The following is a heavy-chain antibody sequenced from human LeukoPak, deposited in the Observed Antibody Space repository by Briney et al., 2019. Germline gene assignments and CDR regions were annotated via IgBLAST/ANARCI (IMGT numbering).Heavy chain of an antibody. V-gene: IGHV3-7*01. CDR3: ARGRWPKRSYYFDY. CDR2: IKQDGSEK. CDR1: GFTFSSYW. J-gene: IGHJ4*02. Sequence: PGGSLRLSCAASGFTFSSYWLSWVRQAPGKGLEWVANIKQDGSEKYYVDSVKGRFTISRDNAKNSLYLQMNSLRAEDTAVYYWARGRWPKRSYYFDYWGQGTLVTVSS. D-gene: IGHD5-24*01.